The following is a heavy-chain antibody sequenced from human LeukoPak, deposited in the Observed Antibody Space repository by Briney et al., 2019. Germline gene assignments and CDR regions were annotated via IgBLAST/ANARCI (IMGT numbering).Heavy chain of an antibody. CDR3: ARAVRQWPVRGQGDY. CDR1: GYSISSGYY. Sequence: SETLSLTCAVSGYSISSGYYWGWIRQPPGKGLEWIGSIYHSGSTYYNPSLKSRVTISVDTSKNQFSLKLSSVTAADTAVYYCARAVRQWPVRGQGDYWGQGTLVTVSS. V-gene: IGHV4-38-2*01. D-gene: IGHD6-19*01. J-gene: IGHJ4*02. CDR2: IYHSGST.